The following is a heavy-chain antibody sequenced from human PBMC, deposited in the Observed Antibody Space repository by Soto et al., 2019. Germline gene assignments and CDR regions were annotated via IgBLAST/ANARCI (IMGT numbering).Heavy chain of an antibody. CDR3: ASTPSVTTMIVVVIPY. Sequence: QLQLQESGPGLVKPSETLSLTCTVSGGSISSSSYYWGWIRQPPGKGLEWIGSIYYSGRTYYNPSLKSRVTISVDTSKNQFSLKLSSVTAADTAVYYCASTPSVTTMIVVVIPYWGQGTLVTVSS. D-gene: IGHD3-22*01. CDR1: GGSISSSSYY. J-gene: IGHJ4*02. CDR2: IYYSGRT. V-gene: IGHV4-39*01.